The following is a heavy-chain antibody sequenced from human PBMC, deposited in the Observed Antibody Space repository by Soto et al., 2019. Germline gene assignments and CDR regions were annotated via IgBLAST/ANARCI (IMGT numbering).Heavy chain of an antibody. D-gene: IGHD2-2*02. V-gene: IGHV1-69*01. CDR1: GGTFSSYA. CDR3: ARVGPYCSSPSCYRSSAARRRKDQNNWFDP. CDR2: IIPIFGTA. J-gene: IGHJ5*02. Sequence: QVQLVQSGAEVKKPGSSVKVSCKASGGTFSSYAISWVRQAPGQGLEWMGGIIPIFGTANYAQKFQGRVRITADEPTSRAVMELRSLRSEDTAVYYCARVGPYCSSPSCYRSSAARRRKDQNNWFDPGGQGTLVAVSS.